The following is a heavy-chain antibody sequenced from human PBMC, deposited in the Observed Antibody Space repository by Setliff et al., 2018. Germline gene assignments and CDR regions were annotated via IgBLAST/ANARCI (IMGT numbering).Heavy chain of an antibody. V-gene: IGHV3-15*01. J-gene: IGHJ6*02. CDR1: GFTFSDYS. CDR2: IKSKTDGGTT. CDR3: ITLSTIPLGV. D-gene: IGHD2-2*01. Sequence: GGSLRLSCKPSGFTFSDYSFDWVRQAPGKGLEWVGRIKSKTDGGTTDYAAPVKGRFTISRDDSKNTLYLQMNSLKTEDTAVYYCITLSTIPLGVWGQGTTVTVSS.